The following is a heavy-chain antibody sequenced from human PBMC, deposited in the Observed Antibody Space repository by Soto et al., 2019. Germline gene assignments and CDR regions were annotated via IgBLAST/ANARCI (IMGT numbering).Heavy chain of an antibody. CDR2: ISYDGSNK. J-gene: IGHJ4*02. CDR3: AKDVIAVALGYFDY. CDR1: GFTFSSYG. Sequence: GGSLRLSCAASGFTFSSYGMHWVRQAPGKGLEWVAVISYDGSNKYYADSVKGRFTISRDNSKNTLYLQMNSLRAEDTAVYYCAKDVIAVALGYFDYWGQGTLVTVSS. D-gene: IGHD6-19*01. V-gene: IGHV3-30*18.